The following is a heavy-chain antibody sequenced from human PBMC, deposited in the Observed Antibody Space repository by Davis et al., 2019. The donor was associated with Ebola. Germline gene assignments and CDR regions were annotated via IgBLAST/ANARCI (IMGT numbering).Heavy chain of an antibody. CDR3: ARGGCSSTSCYSFDY. CDR1: GYTFTSYD. V-gene: IGHV1-8*03. CDR2: MNPNSGNT. Sequence: ASVKVSCKASGYTFTSYDINWVRQATGQGLEWMGWMNPNSGNTGYAQEFQGRVTITRDTSISTAYMELSSLRSEDTAVYYCARGGCSSTSCYSFDYWGQGTLVTVSS. J-gene: IGHJ4*02. D-gene: IGHD2-2*02.